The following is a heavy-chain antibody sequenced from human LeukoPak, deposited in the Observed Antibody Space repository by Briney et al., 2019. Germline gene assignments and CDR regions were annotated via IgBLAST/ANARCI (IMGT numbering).Heavy chain of an antibody. Sequence: GESLKISCKGYGYNFATSWIGWVRQMPGKGLEWMGIIYPGDSDTRYSPSFQGQVTISADLARASAYLQWTSLKASDTAKYYCAISAAATGRGWLDPWGQGTLVTVSS. CDR3: AISAAATGRGWLDP. CDR2: IYPGDSDT. V-gene: IGHV5-51*01. J-gene: IGHJ5*02. D-gene: IGHD1-1*01. CDR1: GYNFATSW.